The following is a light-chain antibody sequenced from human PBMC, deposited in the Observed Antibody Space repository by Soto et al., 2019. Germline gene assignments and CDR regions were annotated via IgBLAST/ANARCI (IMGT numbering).Light chain of an antibody. CDR1: QDISSS. CDR2: DAS. J-gene: IGKJ1*01. Sequence: DIQMTQSPSSLSASVGDRVTITCQASQDISSSLNWYQQKPGKAPNLLIYDASTLETGVPSRFSGGGSGTDFSLTLSSLQPEDIATYFCQQYGNFPWTFGQGTKVEIK. CDR3: QQYGNFPWT. V-gene: IGKV1-33*01.